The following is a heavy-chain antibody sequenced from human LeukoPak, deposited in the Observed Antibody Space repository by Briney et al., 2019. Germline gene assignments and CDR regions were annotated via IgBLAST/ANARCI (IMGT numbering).Heavy chain of an antibody. J-gene: IGHJ6*02. Sequence: SETLSLTCTVSGGSISSGGYYWSWIRQHPGKGLEWIGYIYYSGSTYYNPSLKSRVTTSVDTSKNQFSLKLSSVTAADTAVYYCARGSLVPAAILYYYGMDVWGQGTTVTVSS. CDR3: ARGSLVPAAILYYYGMDV. D-gene: IGHD2-2*01. CDR1: GGSISSGGYY. CDR2: IYYSGST. V-gene: IGHV4-31*03.